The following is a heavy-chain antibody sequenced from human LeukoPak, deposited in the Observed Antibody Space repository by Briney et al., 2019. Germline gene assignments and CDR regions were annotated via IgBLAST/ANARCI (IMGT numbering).Heavy chain of an antibody. CDR1: GGTFSSYA. CDR2: IIPIFGTA. V-gene: IGHV1-69*01. CDR3: ARSLQNYDFWSGYYTEHFDY. D-gene: IGHD3-3*01. Sequence: ASVKVSCKASGGTFSSYAISWVRQAPGQGLEWMGGIIPIFGTANYAQKFQGRVTITADESTSTGYMELSSLRSEDTAVYYCARSLQNYDFWSGYYTEHFDYWGQGTLVTVSS. J-gene: IGHJ4*02.